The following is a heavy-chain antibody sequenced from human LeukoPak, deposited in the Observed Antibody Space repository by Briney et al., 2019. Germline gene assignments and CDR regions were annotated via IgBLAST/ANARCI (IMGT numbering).Heavy chain of an antibody. CDR1: GFTFSTYS. V-gene: IGHV3-21*01. J-gene: IGHJ4*02. Sequence: GGSLRLSWAGTGFTFSTYSMNWVRQTPDKGREWVSSVSSDSHFIFYADSVMGRFTISRDNSKNTLFLQMNSLRAEDTSVYYCAEDQQLQPFHYWGQGTLVTVSS. CDR2: VSSDSHFI. CDR3: AEDQQLQPFHY. D-gene: IGHD2-2*01.